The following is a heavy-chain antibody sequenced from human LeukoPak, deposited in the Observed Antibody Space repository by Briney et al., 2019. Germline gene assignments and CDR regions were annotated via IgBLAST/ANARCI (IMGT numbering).Heavy chain of an antibody. CDR2: INPNTGYT. CDR3: ARDHSGDCSGGHCYPDY. Sequence: GASVKVSCKAFGYTFTDYFIHWVRQAPGQGLEWMGWINPNTGYTKSEQNFQGRVTMTRDTSSRIAYMGLSGLTSDDTAVYSCARDHSGDCSGGHCYPDYWGQGTLVTVSS. V-gene: IGHV1-2*02. D-gene: IGHD2-15*01. CDR1: GYTFTDYF. J-gene: IGHJ4*02.